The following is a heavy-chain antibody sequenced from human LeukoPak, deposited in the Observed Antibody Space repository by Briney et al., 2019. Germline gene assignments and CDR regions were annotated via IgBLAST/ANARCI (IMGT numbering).Heavy chain of an antibody. CDR3: AKGATVVTYDAFDI. Sequence: ASVKVSCKASGYTFTSYGISWVRQAPGQGLEWMGWISAYNGNTNYAQKLQGRVTMTTDTSTSTAYMELRSLRSDDTAVYYCAKGATVVTYDAFDIWGQGTMVTVSS. CDR2: ISAYNGNT. D-gene: IGHD4-23*01. J-gene: IGHJ3*02. CDR1: GYTFTSYG. V-gene: IGHV1-18*01.